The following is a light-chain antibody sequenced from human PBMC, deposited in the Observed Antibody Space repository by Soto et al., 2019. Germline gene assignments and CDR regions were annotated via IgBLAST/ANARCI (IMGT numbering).Light chain of an antibody. V-gene: IGLV1-36*01. CDR2: YDD. CDR3: AAWDVSTITHV. J-gene: IGLJ1*01. Sequence: QSVLTQPPSVSGAPRQRVTITCSGSSSNIGSNAVNWYQQFPGKAPKLLIYYDDLLASGVSARFSGSKSGTSASLAISGLQSEDDSDYYGAAWDVSTITHVFGTGLKFAVL. CDR1: SSNIGSNA.